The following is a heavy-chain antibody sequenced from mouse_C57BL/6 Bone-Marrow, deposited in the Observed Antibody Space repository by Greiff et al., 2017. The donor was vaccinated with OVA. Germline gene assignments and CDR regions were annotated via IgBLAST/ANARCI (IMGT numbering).Heavy chain of an antibody. D-gene: IGHD2-3*01. Sequence: EVQVVESGGGLVQPKGSLKLSCAASGFSFNTYAMNWVRQAPGKGLEWVARIRSKSNNYATYYADSVKDRFTISRDDSESMLYLQMNNLKTEDTAMYHCVRHDVYWYFDVWGTGTTVTVSS. CDR2: IRSKSNNYAT. CDR1: GFSFNTYA. J-gene: IGHJ1*03. CDR3: VRHDVYWYFDV. V-gene: IGHV10-1*01.